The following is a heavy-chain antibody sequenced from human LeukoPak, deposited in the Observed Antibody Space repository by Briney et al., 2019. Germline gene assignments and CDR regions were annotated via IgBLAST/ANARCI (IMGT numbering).Heavy chain of an antibody. D-gene: IGHD3-3*01. CDR1: GFTFDDYG. CDR3: ARPPSITNPYYGMDV. CDR2: INWNGGST. Sequence: GGSLRLSCAVSGFTFDDYGMSWVRQAPGKGLEWVSGINWNGGSTGYADSVKGRFTISRDNAKKSLYLQMNSLRAEDTAVYYCARPPSITNPYYGMDVWGQGTTVTVSS. V-gene: IGHV3-20*04. J-gene: IGHJ6*02.